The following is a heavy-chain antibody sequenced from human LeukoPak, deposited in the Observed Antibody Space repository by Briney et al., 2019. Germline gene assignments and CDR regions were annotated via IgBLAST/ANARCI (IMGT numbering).Heavy chain of an antibody. Sequence: ASVKVSFKTSGYTFTIYYIHWVRQAPGQGLEWMGIINPTGGGTNYPQKFRGRVTMTRDTSTSTVYMEVSSLTYEDMAMYYCARGLAAGDYWGQGTLVSVSS. V-gene: IGHV1-46*01. J-gene: IGHJ4*02. D-gene: IGHD6-13*01. CDR1: GYTFTIYY. CDR2: INPTGGGT. CDR3: ARGLAAGDY.